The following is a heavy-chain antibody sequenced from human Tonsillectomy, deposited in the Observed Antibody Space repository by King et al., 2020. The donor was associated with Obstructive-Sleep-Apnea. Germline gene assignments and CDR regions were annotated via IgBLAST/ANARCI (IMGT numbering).Heavy chain of an antibody. J-gene: IGHJ4*02. D-gene: IGHD1-26*01. CDR3: TRGESGSNPPTLFDY. CDR2: IRGKTNNYAT. CDR1: GFTFSGSA. Sequence: VQLVESGGGLVQPGGSLKLSCAASGFTFSGSAMHWVRQASGKGLEWVGRIRGKTNNYATAYAASVKGRFTISRDDSKNTAYLQMNSLKTEDTAVYYCTRGESGSNPPTLFDYWGQGALVTVSS. V-gene: IGHV3-73*01.